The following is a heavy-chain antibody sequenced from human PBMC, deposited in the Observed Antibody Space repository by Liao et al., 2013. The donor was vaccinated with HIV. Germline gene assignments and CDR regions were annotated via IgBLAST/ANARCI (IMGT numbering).Heavy chain of an antibody. D-gene: IGHD4-17*01. CDR1: GGSISSSY. Sequence: VQLQESGPGLVKPSETLSLTCTVSGGSISSSYWSWIRQSPGKGLEWIGYISTRGNTNYNPSLESRVTMSVDTSKFHFSLRLSSVTAADTAVYYCARGSHDYGDYAGEFDYWGQGTLVTVSS. CDR3: ARGSHDYGDYAGEFDY. V-gene: IGHV4-4*08. CDR2: ISTRGNT. J-gene: IGHJ4*02.